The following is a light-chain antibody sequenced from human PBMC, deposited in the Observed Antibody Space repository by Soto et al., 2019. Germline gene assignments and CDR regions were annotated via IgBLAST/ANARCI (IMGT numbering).Light chain of an antibody. Sequence: DIQMTQSPYTLSASVGDRVTITCRASQSISSWLAWYQQKPGKAPKLLIYDASSLESGVPSRFSGSGSGTEFTLTISSLQPDEFATYYCQQYNSYPYTFGQGTKLEIK. J-gene: IGKJ2*01. CDR2: DAS. CDR3: QQYNSYPYT. V-gene: IGKV1-5*01. CDR1: QSISSW.